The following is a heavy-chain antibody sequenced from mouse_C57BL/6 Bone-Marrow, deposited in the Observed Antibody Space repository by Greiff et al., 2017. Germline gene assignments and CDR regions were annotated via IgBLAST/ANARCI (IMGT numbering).Heavy chain of an antibody. Sequence: VQLQQSGAELVRPGASVKMSCKASGYTFTSYTMHWVKQRPGQGLEWIGYINPSSGYTKYNHKFKDKATLTADKSSSAAYMQLSSLTSEDSADYSSAEAVSPYYTMDYWGQGTSVTVSS. D-gene: IGHD3-3*01. CDR1: GYTFTSYT. J-gene: IGHJ4*01. V-gene: IGHV1-4*01. CDR2: INPSSGYT. CDR3: AEAVSPYYTMDY.